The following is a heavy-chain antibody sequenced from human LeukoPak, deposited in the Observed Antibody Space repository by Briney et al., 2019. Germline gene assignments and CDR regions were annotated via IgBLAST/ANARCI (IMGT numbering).Heavy chain of an antibody. V-gene: IGHV4-59*08. Sequence: SETLSLTCTFSVDSISTYYWSWIRQPPGKGPEWIGYVYYSGSTNYNPSLKSRVTMSIDTSKNQFFLELSSVTAADTAVYYCVRHTWFGTRHWFDPWGQGILVTVSS. CDR1: VDSISTYY. CDR2: VYYSGST. CDR3: VRHTWFGTRHWFDP. D-gene: IGHD3-10*01. J-gene: IGHJ5*02.